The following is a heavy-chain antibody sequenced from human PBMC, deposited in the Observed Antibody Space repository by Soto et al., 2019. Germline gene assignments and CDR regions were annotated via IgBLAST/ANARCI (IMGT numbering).Heavy chain of an antibody. D-gene: IGHD3-9*01. CDR2: IYYSGST. CDR1: GGSISSSSYY. CDR3: ARLEGLATISYYFDC. V-gene: IGHV4-39*01. Sequence: QLQLQESGPGLVKPSEALSLTCSVSGGSISSSSYYWGWIRQPPGKGLEWIGSIYYSGSTYYNPSLKSRVTISIDKSKNQFSLKLSSLTAADTAVYYCARLEGLATISYYFDCWGQGTLVTVSS. J-gene: IGHJ4*02.